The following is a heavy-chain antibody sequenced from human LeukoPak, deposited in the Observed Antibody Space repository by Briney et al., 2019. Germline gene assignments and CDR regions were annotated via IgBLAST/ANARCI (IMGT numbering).Heavy chain of an antibody. CDR3: ARDYSNYAGIDY. J-gene: IGHJ4*02. CDR1: GGSISSGGYY. V-gene: IGHV4-30-2*01. D-gene: IGHD4-11*01. Sequence: PSETLSLTCTVSGGSISSGGYYWSWIRQPPGKGLEWIGYIYHSGSTYYNPSLKSRVTISVDRSKNQFSLKLSSVTAADTAVYYCARDYSNYAGIDYWGQGTLVTVSS. CDR2: IYHSGST.